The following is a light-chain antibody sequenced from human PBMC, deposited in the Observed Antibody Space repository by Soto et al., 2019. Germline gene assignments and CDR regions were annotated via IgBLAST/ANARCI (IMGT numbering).Light chain of an antibody. J-gene: IGKJ5*01. CDR1: QSVSSN. Sequence: EIVMRQSPATLSVSPGERASLSCRASQSVSSNLAWYQQKPGQAPRLLIYAASTRATGIPARFRGSGSGTEFTLTISSLQSEDFAVYYCQQYNNWPPITFGQGTRLEIK. CDR2: AAS. V-gene: IGKV3-15*01. CDR3: QQYNNWPPIT.